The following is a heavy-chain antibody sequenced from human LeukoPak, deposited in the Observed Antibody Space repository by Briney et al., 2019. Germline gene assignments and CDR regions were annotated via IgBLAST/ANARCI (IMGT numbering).Heavy chain of an antibody. D-gene: IGHD6-13*01. CDR1: GGSISSGDYY. V-gene: IGHV4-30-4*01. CDR2: IYYSGST. CDR3: ARAPIAAAGYFDY. J-gene: IGHJ4*02. Sequence: SQTLSLTCTVSGGSISSGDYYWSWIRQPPGKGLEWIGYIYYSGSTYYNPSLKSRVTISVDTSKNQFSLKLSSVTAADTAVYYCARAPIAAAGYFDYWGQGTLVTVSS.